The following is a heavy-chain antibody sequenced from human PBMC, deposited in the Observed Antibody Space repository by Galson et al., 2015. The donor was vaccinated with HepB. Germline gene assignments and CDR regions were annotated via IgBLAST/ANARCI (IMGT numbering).Heavy chain of an antibody. CDR2: MSGSGDNT. J-gene: IGHJ4*02. D-gene: IGHD1-26*01. V-gene: IGHV3-23*01. Sequence: SLRLSCAASGFTFSSYAMSWVRQVPGKGLEWVSSMSGSGDNTYHANSVKGRFTISRDNSKNTLYLQMNSLGAEDTAVYYCAKDGSGSSWDYFDHWGQGTLVTVSS. CDR1: GFTFSSYA. CDR3: AKDGSGSSWDYFDH.